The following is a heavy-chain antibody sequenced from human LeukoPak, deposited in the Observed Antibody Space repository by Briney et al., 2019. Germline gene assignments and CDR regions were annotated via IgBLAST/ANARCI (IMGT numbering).Heavy chain of an antibody. CDR1: GYSFTTYW. V-gene: IGHV5-51*01. J-gene: IGHJ3*02. Sequence: GESLKISCKGSGYSFTTYWIGWVRQMPGKGLEWMGIIYPGDFDTRYSPSFQGQVTFSADKSISTAYLQWSSLKASDTAIYYCARNHDFDIWGQGTMVTVSS. CDR3: ARNHDFDI. CDR2: IYPGDFDT.